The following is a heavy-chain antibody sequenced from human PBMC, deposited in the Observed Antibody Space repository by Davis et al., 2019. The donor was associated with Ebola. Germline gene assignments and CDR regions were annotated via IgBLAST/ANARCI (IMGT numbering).Heavy chain of an antibody. D-gene: IGHD2-2*01. V-gene: IGHV3-48*02. J-gene: IGHJ6*02. CDR3: ARDGCKSTSCYVDV. Sequence: GGSLRLSCAASGFTFSSYSMNWVRQSPGKGLEWLAFIITTSSPTFYADSVKGRFTISRDNAKNSVYLQMNSLRDEDTGVYYCARDGCKSTSCYVDVWGQGTTVTVSS. CDR2: IITTSSPT. CDR1: GFTFSSYS.